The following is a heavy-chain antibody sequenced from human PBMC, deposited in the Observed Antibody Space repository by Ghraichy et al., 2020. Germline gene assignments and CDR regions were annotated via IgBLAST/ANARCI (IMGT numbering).Heavy chain of an antibody. V-gene: IGHV3-7*01. CDR1: GFTISRHW. CDR2: IKSDRSNS. CDR3: ARDPYGDYKYGGTDY. D-gene: IGHD4-17*01. Sequence: ETLSLTCAASGFTISRHWLSWIRQAPGKGLEWVASIKSDRSNSFYLDSVKGRFTTSRDNAENSVSLEMTSLRGEDTGVYYCARDPYGDYKYGGTDYWGRGTLGSVSS. J-gene: IGHJ4*02.